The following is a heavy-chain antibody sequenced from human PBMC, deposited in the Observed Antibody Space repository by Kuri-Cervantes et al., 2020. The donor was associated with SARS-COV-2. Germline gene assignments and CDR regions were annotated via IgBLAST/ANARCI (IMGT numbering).Heavy chain of an antibody. J-gene: IGHJ1*01. V-gene: IGHV3-47*02. CDR3: AKDPFGSSSAEYFQY. Sequence: GGSLRLSCAASGFAFSSYVLHWVRRAPGKGPEWVSAIGTGGDTYYADSVKGRFTISRDNSKNTLYLEMDSLTADDTAIYYCAKDPFGSSSAEYFQYWGPGTLVTVSS. D-gene: IGHD6-6*01. CDR2: IGTGGDT. CDR1: GFAFSSYV.